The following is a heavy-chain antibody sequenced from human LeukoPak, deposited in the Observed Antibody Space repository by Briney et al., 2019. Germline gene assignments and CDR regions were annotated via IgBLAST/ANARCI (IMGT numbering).Heavy chain of an antibody. J-gene: IGHJ4*02. CDR1: GFTFSSSS. CDR3: ARSLNIVVVPAAIDY. D-gene: IGHD2-2*01. CDR2: ISSSSSYI. Sequence: PGGSLRLSCAASGFTFSSSSMNWVRQAPGKGLEWVSSISSSSSYIYYADSVKGRFTISRDNAKNSLYLQMNSLRAEDTAVYYCARSLNIVVVPAAIDYWGQGTLVTVSS. V-gene: IGHV3-21*01.